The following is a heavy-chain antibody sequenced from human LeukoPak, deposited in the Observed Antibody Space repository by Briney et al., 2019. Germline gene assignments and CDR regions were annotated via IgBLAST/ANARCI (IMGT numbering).Heavy chain of an antibody. J-gene: IGHJ5*02. CDR1: GFTFSYYT. CDR2: ISSTTTYI. V-gene: IGHV3-21*01. CDR3: ARDDVAWNDVHWFDP. Sequence: PGGSLRLSCAASGFTFSYYTMNWVRQVPGKGLEWVSSISSTTTYIYYADSVKGRFTISRDNAKNSLYLQMSSLRAEDTAVYYCARDDVAWNDVHWFDPWGQGTLVTVSS. D-gene: IGHD1-1*01.